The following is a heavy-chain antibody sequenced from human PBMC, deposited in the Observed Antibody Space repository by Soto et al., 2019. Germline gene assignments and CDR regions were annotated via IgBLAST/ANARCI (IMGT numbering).Heavy chain of an antibody. Sequence: QVQLVQSGGELRKPGASVKVSCKASGYTFTDNSITWVRQAPGQGLEWMGWINTDIGATRSTQKFQDRVTMTTDTSTSTAYLELTGLRSDDTAIYYCARGGGYAVDFWGQGTLVAVSS. J-gene: IGHJ4*02. CDR3: ARGGGYAVDF. CDR2: INTDIGAT. V-gene: IGHV1-18*01. D-gene: IGHD5-12*01. CDR1: GYTFTDNS.